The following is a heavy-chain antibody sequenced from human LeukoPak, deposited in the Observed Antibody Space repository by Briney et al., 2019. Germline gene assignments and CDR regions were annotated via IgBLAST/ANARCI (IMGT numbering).Heavy chain of an antibody. CDR3: ARGETSTYDY. V-gene: IGHV3-53*01. J-gene: IGHJ4*02. Sequence: PGGSLRLSCAASGFTVSSSYMSWVRQAPGKGLEWVSVIFSGGSTYYADSVKGRFTISRDNSKNTLYLQMNSLRAEDTAVYYCARGETSTYDYWGQGTLVTASS. CDR1: GFTVSSSY. CDR2: IFSGGST. D-gene: IGHD2/OR15-2a*01.